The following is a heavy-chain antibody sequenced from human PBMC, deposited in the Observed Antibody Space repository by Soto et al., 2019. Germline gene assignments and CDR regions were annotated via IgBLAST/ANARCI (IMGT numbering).Heavy chain of an antibody. V-gene: IGHV3-7*01. CDR3: ARDKSPYYYDADAFDI. Sequence: GGSLRLSCAASGFTFSSYWMSWVRQAPGKGLEWVANIKQDGSEKYYVDSVKGRFTISRDNAKNSLYLQMNSLRAEDTAVYYCARDKSPYYYDADAFDIWGQGTMVTVSS. CDR1: GFTFSSYW. J-gene: IGHJ3*02. D-gene: IGHD3-22*01. CDR2: IKQDGSEK.